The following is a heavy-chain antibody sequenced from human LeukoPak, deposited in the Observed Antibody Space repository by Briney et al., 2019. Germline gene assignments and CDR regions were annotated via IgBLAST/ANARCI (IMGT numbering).Heavy chain of an antibody. CDR1: GGTFSTYG. CDR2: IIPTFGTP. CDR3: ARDPAALEYYASGSYRGWFDP. Sequence: SVKVSCKASGGTFSTYGISWVRQAPGQGLEGVGRIIPTFGTPNYAQKFQGRLTITTDESTSTAYMELSSLRFEDTAVYYCARDPAALEYYASGSYRGWFDPWGQGTLVTVFS. V-gene: IGHV1-69*05. J-gene: IGHJ5*02. D-gene: IGHD3-10*01.